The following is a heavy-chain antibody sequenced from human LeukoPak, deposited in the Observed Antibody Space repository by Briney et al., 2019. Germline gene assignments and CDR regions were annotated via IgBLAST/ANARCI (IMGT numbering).Heavy chain of an antibody. Sequence: GGSLRLSCAASGFTSSSYSMNWVRQAPGKGLEWVSSISSSSSYIYYADSVKGRFTISRDNAKNSLYLQMNSLRAEDTAVYYCARGSSAVGATTAPDYWGQGTLVTVSS. CDR1: GFTSSSYS. CDR3: ARGSSAVGATTAPDY. CDR2: ISSSSSYI. J-gene: IGHJ4*02. D-gene: IGHD1-26*01. V-gene: IGHV3-21*01.